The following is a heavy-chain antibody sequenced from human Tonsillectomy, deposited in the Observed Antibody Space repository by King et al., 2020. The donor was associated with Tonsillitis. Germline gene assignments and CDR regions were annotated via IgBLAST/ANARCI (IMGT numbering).Heavy chain of an antibody. Sequence: QLQESGPGLVKPSETLSLTCTVSGGSISSYYWSCIRQPPGKGLEWIGYIYDTGSTNYNPPLKSRVTLSLDTSKNQFSLKLSSVTAADTAVYYCARTHEGNYYPVCSYYMDVWGKGTTVTVSS. CDR2: IYDTGST. CDR3: ARTHEGNYYPVCSYYMDV. V-gene: IGHV4-59*01. D-gene: IGHD1-26*01. CDR1: GGSISSYY. J-gene: IGHJ6*03.